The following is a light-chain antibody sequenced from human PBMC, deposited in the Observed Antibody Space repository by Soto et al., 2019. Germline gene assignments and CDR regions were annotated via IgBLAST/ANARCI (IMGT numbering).Light chain of an antibody. CDR1: QSVSSY. CDR2: DTS. J-gene: IGKJ1*01. CDR3: QQRQT. V-gene: IGKV3-11*01. Sequence: ETVLTQSPATLSLSPGERATLSCRASQSVSSYLAWYQQKPGQAPRLLIYDTSNRATGIPARFSGSGSGTDFTLTISRLEPEDFAVFYCQQRQTFGQGTKVEIK.